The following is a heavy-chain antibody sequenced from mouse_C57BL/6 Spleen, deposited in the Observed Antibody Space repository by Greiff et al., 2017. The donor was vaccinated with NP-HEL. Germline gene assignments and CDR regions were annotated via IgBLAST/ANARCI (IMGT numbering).Heavy chain of an antibody. CDR3: AREVYYDYDGVY. J-gene: IGHJ3*01. Sequence: QSGPGLVKPSQSLSLTCSVTGYSITSGYYWNWIRQFPGNKLEWMGYISYDGSNNYNPSLKNRISITRDTSKNQFFLKLNSVTTEDTATYYCAREVYYDYDGVYWGQGTLVTVSS. CDR1: GYSITSGYY. V-gene: IGHV3-6*01. CDR2: ISYDGSN. D-gene: IGHD2-4*01.